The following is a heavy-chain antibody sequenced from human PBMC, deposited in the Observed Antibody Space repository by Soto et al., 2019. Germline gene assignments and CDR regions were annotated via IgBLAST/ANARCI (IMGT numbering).Heavy chain of an antibody. CDR1: GYTLTGYY. D-gene: IGHD2-15*01. V-gene: IGHV1-2*02. J-gene: IGHJ4*02. CDR3: ATVCSGGSCPLDS. Sequence: ASVKVSCKGSGYTLTGYYIHWVRQAPGQGLEWMGWINPNSGGTNYAQKFQGRVTMTRATSISTLYMELSRLTSGDTAVYYCATVCSGGSCPLDSWGQGTLVTVS. CDR2: INPNSGGT.